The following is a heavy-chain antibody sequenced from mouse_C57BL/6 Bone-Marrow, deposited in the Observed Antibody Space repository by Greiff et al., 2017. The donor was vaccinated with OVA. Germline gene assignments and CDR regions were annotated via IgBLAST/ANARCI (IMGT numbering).Heavy chain of an antibody. Sequence: VQLQESGPELVKPGASVKISCKASGYAFSSSWMNWVKQRPGKGLEWIGRIYPGDGDTNYNGKFKGKATLTADKSSSTAYMQLSSLTSEDSAVYFCAREGGYYYGPWFAYWGQGTLVTVSA. CDR1: GYAFSSSW. J-gene: IGHJ3*01. D-gene: IGHD1-1*01. V-gene: IGHV1-82*01. CDR2: IYPGDGDT. CDR3: AREGGYYYGPWFAY.